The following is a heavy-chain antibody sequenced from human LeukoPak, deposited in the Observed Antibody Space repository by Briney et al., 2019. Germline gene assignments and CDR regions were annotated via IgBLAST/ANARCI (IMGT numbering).Heavy chain of an antibody. CDR2: IYYSGST. J-gene: IGHJ4*02. CDR1: GGSISSYY. D-gene: IGHD4-17*01. V-gene: IGHV4-59*08. CDR3: ARLYGDYVYYYFDY. Sequence: SETLSLTCTVSGGSISSYYWSWIRQPPGKGLEWIGYIYYSGSTNYNPSLKSRVTISVDTSKNQFSLKLSSVTAADTAVYYCARLYGDYVYYYFDYWGQGTLVTVSS.